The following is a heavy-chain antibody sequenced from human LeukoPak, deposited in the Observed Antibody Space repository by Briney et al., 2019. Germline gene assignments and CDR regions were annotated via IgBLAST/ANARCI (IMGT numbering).Heavy chain of an antibody. D-gene: IGHD4-11*01. CDR2: INPNSGGT. J-gene: IGHJ5*02. Sequence: GASVKVSCKASGYTFTGYYMDWVRQAPGQGLEWMGWINPNSGGTNYAQKFQGRVTMTRDTSISTAYMELSRLRSDDTAVYYCARVTVPSASWFDPWGQGTLVTVSS. CDR3: ARVTVPSASWFDP. CDR1: GYTFTGYY. V-gene: IGHV1-2*02.